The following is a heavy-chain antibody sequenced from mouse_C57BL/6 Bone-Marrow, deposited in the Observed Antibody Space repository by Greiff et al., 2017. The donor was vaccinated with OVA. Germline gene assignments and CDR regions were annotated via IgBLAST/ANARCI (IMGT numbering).Heavy chain of an antibody. Sequence: EVKLQESGPGLVKPSQSLSLTCSVTGYSITSGYYWNWIRQFPGNKLEWMGYISYDGSNNYNPSLKNRISITRDTSKNQFFLKLNSVTTEDTATYYCARAYPWYFDVWGTGTTVTVSS. V-gene: IGHV3-6*01. CDR2: ISYDGSN. CDR3: ARAYPWYFDV. CDR1: GYSITSGYY. J-gene: IGHJ1*03. D-gene: IGHD2-10*01.